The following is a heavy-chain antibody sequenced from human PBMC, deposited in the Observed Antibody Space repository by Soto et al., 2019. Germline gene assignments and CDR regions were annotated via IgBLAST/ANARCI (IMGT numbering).Heavy chain of an antibody. J-gene: IGHJ4*02. V-gene: IGHV1-18*01. Sequence: QVHLVQSGAEVKKPGASVKVSCKASGYTFTSYGITWVRQAPGQGLEWMGWISAHNGNTDYAQKLQGRVIVTRDTSTSTAYMELRSLISDDTAVYYCARERYGDYWGQGALVNVSS. CDR2: ISAHNGNT. D-gene: IGHD1-1*01. CDR1: GYTFTSYG. CDR3: ARERYGDY.